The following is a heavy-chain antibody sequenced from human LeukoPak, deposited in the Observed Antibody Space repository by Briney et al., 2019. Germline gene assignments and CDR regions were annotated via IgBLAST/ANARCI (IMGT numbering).Heavy chain of an antibody. D-gene: IGHD6-19*01. J-gene: IGHJ4*02. Sequence: GGSLRLSCAASGFTFRSYAMHWVRQAPGKGLEWVAVIWYDGSNKYYADSVKGRFTISRDNSKNTLYLQMNSLRAEDTAVYYCARDILYSSGSFDYWGQGTLVTVSS. CDR3: ARDILYSSGSFDY. CDR2: IWYDGSNK. CDR1: GFTFRSYA. V-gene: IGHV3-33*08.